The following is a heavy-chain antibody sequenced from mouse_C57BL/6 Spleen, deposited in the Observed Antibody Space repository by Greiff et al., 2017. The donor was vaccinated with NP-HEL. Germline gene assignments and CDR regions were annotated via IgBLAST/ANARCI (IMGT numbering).Heavy chain of an antibody. D-gene: IGHD2-1*01. V-gene: IGHV5-9-1*02. Sequence: EVMLVESGEGLVKPGGSLKLSCAASGFTFSSYAMSWVRQTPEKRLEWVAYISSGGDYIYYADTVKGRFTISRDNARNTLYLQMSSLKSEDTAMYYCTRDQDLGGKDAMDYWGQGTSVTVSS. J-gene: IGHJ4*01. CDR2: ISSGGDYI. CDR1: GFTFSSYA. CDR3: TRDQDLGGKDAMDY.